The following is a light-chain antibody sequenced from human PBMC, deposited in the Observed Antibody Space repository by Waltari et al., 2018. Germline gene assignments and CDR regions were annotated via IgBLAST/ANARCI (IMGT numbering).Light chain of an antibody. J-gene: IGKJ1*01. CDR2: AGS. V-gene: IGKV1-39*01. CDR1: QSISTY. CDR3: QQSYNVPRT. Sequence: DIQMTQSPSYLSASVGDRINITCGAGQSISTYLNWYQQKRGEAPKVFIYAGSSLARGVPSRFIGSGSGTDFTLTISCLQPEDFATYYCQQSYNVPRTFGQGTKVEI.